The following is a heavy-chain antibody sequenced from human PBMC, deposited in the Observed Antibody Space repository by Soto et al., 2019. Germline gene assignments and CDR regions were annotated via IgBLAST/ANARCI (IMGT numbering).Heavy chain of an antibody. CDR1: GYTFTSYA. J-gene: IGHJ4*02. CDR3: ARSIVVVTALDY. D-gene: IGHD2-21*02. Sequence: QVQLVQSGAEEKKPGASVKVSCKASGYTFTSYAMHWVRQAPGQRLEWMGWINAGNGNKKYSQKFQGRVTITRDTSASTAYMELSSLRSEDTDVYYCARSIVVVTALDYWGQGTLVTVSS. V-gene: IGHV1-3*05. CDR2: INAGNGNK.